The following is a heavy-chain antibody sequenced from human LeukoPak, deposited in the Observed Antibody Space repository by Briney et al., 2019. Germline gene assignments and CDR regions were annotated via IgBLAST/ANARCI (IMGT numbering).Heavy chain of an antibody. CDR2: ITSSGTYI. J-gene: IGHJ4*02. CDR3: ARRAGAYSHPYDY. CDR1: GFTFNNYN. D-gene: IGHD4/OR15-4a*01. V-gene: IGHV3-21*04. Sequence: GGSLRLSCAASGFTFNNYNMNWVRQAPGKALEWVSSITSSGTYIFYADSVKGRFTISRDNSKNTLYLQMNSLRAEDTAVYYCARRAGAYSHPYDYWGQGTLVTVSS.